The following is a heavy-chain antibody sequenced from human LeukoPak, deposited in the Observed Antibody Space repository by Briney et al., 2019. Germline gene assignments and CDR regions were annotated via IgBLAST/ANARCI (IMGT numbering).Heavy chain of an antibody. CDR2: INPNSGDT. Sequence: ASVKVSCKASGYTFTGYYMSWVRQAPGQGLEWMGWINPNSGDTNYAQKFQGRVTMTRDTSIRTAYMELSRLRSDDTAVYFCARVVSGGVIWAYWGQGTLVTVSS. J-gene: IGHJ4*02. CDR1: GYTFTGYY. V-gene: IGHV1-2*02. D-gene: IGHD3-16*01. CDR3: ARVVSGGVIWAY.